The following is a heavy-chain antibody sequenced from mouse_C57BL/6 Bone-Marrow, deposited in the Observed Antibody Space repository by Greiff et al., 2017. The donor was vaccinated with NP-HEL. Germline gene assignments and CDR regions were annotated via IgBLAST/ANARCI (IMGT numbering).Heavy chain of an antibody. CDR1: GYTFTSYW. CDR2: IHPNSGST. CDR3: ARGGDIYYGPWFAY. Sequence: QVQLQQPGAELVKPGASVKLSCKASGYTFTSYWMHWVKQRPGQGLEWIGMIHPNSGSTNYNEKFKSKATLTVDKSSSTAYMQLSSLTSEDSAVYYCARGGDIYYGPWFAYWGQGTLVTVSA. J-gene: IGHJ3*01. V-gene: IGHV1-64*01. D-gene: IGHD2-1*01.